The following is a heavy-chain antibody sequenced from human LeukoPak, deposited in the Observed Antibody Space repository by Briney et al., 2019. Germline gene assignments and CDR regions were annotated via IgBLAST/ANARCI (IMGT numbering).Heavy chain of an antibody. CDR3: ARVRDGSGSYRRPIDS. Sequence: SETLSLTCTVSGGSINNYYWSWMRQPPGKGLEWIGYIYDSGSTNHNPSLQSRVTISVDTSKNQFSLKLSSVTAADTAVYYCARVRDGSGSYRRPIDSWGQGTLVTVSS. D-gene: IGHD3-10*01. J-gene: IGHJ4*02. CDR2: IYDSGST. CDR1: GGSINNYY. V-gene: IGHV4-59*08.